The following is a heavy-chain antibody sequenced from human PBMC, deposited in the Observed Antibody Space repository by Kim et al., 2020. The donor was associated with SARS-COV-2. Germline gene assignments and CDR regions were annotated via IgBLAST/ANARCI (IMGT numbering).Heavy chain of an antibody. Sequence: GGSLRLSCAASGFTFSSYGMNWVRQAPGKGLEWVSSISSSSSYIYYADSVKGRFTISRDNAKNSLYLQMNSLSPEDTAVYYCARAVYFDFNYWGQGILVTVSS. V-gene: IGHV3-21*01. J-gene: IGHJ4*02. D-gene: IGHD3-9*01. CDR3: ARAVYFDFNY. CDR1: GFTFSSYG. CDR2: ISSSSSYI.